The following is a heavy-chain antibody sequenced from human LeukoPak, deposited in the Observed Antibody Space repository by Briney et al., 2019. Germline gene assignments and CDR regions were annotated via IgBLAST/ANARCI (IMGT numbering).Heavy chain of an antibody. Sequence: GGSLRLSCAASGFTVSSNYMRWVRQAPGKGLEWVSVIYSGGSTYYADSVKGRFTISRDNSKNTLYLQMNSLRAEDTAVYYCASLMSSIAALGYWGQGTLVTVSS. J-gene: IGHJ4*02. CDR1: GFTVSSNY. D-gene: IGHD6-6*01. CDR3: ASLMSSIAALGY. V-gene: IGHV3-66*02. CDR2: IYSGGST.